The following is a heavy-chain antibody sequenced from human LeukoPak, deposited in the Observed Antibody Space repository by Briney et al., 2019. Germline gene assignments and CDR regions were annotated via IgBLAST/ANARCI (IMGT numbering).Heavy chain of an antibody. D-gene: IGHD6-6*01. J-gene: IGHJ6*02. CDR3: ARVGGYYSSSSVDEDV. CDR2: ISAYNGNT. CDR1: GYTFTSHG. V-gene: IGHV1-18*01. Sequence: ASVKVSCKASGYTFTSHGISWVRQAPGQGLEWMGWISAYNGNTNYAQKLQGRVTMTTDTSTSTAYMELRSLRSDDTAVYYCARVGGYYSSSSVDEDVWGQGTTVTVSS.